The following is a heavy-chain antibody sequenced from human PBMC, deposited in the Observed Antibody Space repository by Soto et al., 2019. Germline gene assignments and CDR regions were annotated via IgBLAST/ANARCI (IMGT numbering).Heavy chain of an antibody. J-gene: IGHJ6*01. Sequence: EVQLLESGGGLVQPGGSLRLSCAASGFTFSSHVMSWVRQGPGKGLEWVSVISSGGGSTYYADYVKGRFTISRDKAKNPLYLQMDSLRADHTAVYYCATISGMWLTTSGSMEVWGQGTTVTVSS. CDR1: GFTFSSHV. CDR3: ATISGMWLTTSGSMEV. V-gene: IGHV3-23*01. CDR2: ISSGGGST. D-gene: IGHD4-17*01.